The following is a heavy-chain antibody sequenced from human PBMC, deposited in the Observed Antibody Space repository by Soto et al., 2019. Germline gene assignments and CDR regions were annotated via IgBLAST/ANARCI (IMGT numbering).Heavy chain of an antibody. D-gene: IGHD4-17*01. CDR2: IYWDDDK. V-gene: IGHV2-5*05. J-gene: IGHJ4*02. CDR3: AHRPYGDYPIDY. CDR1: GFSLNTSGVG. Sequence: QITLKESGPTLVKPTQTLTLTCTFSGFSLNTSGVGVGWIGQPSGKALEWLALIYWDDDKRYGPSLKSRLTITKDTSKNQVVLTMTNMDPVDTGTCYCAHRPYGDYPIDYWGQGTLVTVSS.